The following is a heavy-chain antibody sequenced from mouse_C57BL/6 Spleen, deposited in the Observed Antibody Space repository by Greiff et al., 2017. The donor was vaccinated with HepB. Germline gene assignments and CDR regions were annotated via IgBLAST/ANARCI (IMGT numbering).Heavy chain of an antibody. V-gene: IGHV5-12*01. J-gene: IGHJ4*01. CDR1: GFTFSDYY. Sequence: EVKVVESGGGLVQPGGSLKLSCAASGFTFSDYYMYWVRQTPEKRLEWVAYISNGGGSTYYPDTVKGRFTLSRDNAKNTLYLQMSRLKSEDTAMYYCARRGYYYGSSYDYAMDYWGQGTSVTVSS. D-gene: IGHD1-1*01. CDR2: ISNGGGST. CDR3: ARRGYYYGSSYDYAMDY.